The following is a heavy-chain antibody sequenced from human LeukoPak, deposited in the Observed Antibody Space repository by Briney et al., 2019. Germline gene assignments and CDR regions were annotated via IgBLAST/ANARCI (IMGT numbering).Heavy chain of an antibody. CDR3: AKAFGSNGYYQLPIDF. V-gene: IGHV3-23*01. D-gene: IGHD3-22*01. CDR1: GFTFSSNA. Sequence: QPGGSLRLSCAASGFTFSSNAMTWVRLAPGKGLECVSAVTAAGDTTYYADSVKGRFTISRDNSRNTLYLQLDYLRAEDTAIYYCAKAFGSNGYYQLPIDFWGQGTLVTVSS. J-gene: IGHJ4*02. CDR2: VTAAGDTT.